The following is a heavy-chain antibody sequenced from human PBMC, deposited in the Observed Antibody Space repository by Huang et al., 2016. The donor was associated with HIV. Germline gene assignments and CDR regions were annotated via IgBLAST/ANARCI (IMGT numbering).Heavy chain of an antibody. J-gene: IGHJ3*02. CDR1: GYTFTGYY. D-gene: IGHD3-3*02. V-gene: IGHV1-2*07. CDR2: INPNSGGP. Sequence: QVQLVQSGAEVKKPGASVKVSCKASGYTFTGYYMHWVRQAPGQGLEWRGWINPNSGGPNYAHKFQCRVTMTRDTSIITAYMELSRLRSDDTAVYYCTRSFLEWLAGAFDIWGQGTMVTVSS. CDR3: TRSFLEWLAGAFDI.